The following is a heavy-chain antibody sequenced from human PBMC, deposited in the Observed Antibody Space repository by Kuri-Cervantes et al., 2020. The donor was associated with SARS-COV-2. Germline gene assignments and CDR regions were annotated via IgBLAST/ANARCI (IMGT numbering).Heavy chain of an antibody. J-gene: IGHJ4*02. CDR2: IIPIFGTA. CDR3: ARGWPYSGYARGFDY. CDR1: GGTFSSYA. V-gene: IGHV1-69*05. Sequence: SVKVSCKASGGTFSSYAISWVRQAPGQGLEWMGGIIPIFGTANYAQKFQGRVAITTDESTSTAYRELSSLRSEDTAVYYCARGWPYSGYARGFDYWGQGTLVTVSS. D-gene: IGHD5-12*01.